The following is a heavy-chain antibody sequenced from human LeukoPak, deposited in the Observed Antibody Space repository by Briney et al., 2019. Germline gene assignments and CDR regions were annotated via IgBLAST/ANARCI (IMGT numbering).Heavy chain of an antibody. J-gene: IGHJ5*02. D-gene: IGHD6-19*01. CDR3: ARDGVATISSGIAVAEYNWFDP. V-gene: IGHV1-69*13. Sequence: SVKVSRKASGGTFSSYAISWVRQAPGQGLEWMGGIIPIFGTANYAQKFQGRVTITADESTSTAYMELSSLRSEDTAVYYCARDGVATISSGIAVAEYNWFDPWGQGTLVTVSS. CDR2: IIPIFGTA. CDR1: GGTFSSYA.